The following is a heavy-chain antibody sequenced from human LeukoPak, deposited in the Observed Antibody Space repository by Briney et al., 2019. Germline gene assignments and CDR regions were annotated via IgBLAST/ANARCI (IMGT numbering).Heavy chain of an antibody. CDR3: VRAPADPLRPFGMNV. CDR2: IGGYNGDT. V-gene: IGHV1-18*01. Sequence: GASVKVSCKASGYSFTNFGVTWARQAPGQGLEWMGWIGGYNGDTNYAQRFQGRVTMTTDSSTSTGYMELKNLRSDDTATFYCVRAPADPLRPFGMNVWGQGTTVIVSS. D-gene: IGHD3-16*01. J-gene: IGHJ6*02. CDR1: GYSFTNFG.